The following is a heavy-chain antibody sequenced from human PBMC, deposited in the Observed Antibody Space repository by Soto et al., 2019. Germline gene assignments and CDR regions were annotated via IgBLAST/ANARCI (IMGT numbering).Heavy chain of an antibody. J-gene: IGHJ6*02. Sequence: GGSLRLSCAASGFTFSDYYMSWIRQAPGKGLEWVSYISSSGSTIYYADSVKGRFTISRDNAKNSLYLQMNSLRAEDTAVYYCARDLGYCSGGSCYCYYYGMDVWGQGTTVTVSS. CDR3: ARDLGYCSGGSCYCYYYGMDV. V-gene: IGHV3-11*01. D-gene: IGHD2-15*01. CDR2: ISSSGSTI. CDR1: GFTFSDYY.